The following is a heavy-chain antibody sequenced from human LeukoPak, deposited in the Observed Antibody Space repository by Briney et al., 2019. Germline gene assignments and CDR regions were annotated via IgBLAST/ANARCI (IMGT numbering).Heavy chain of an antibody. CDR2: FDPEDGET. J-gene: IGHJ4*02. V-gene: IGHV1-24*01. D-gene: IGHD5-24*01. CDR3: ATGIDGYNYFFDY. Sequence: ASVTVSCKVSGYTLTELSMHWVRQAPGKGLERMGGFDPEDGETIYAQKFQGRVTMTEDTSTDTAYMELSSLRSEDTAVYYCATGIDGYNYFFDYWGQGTLVTVSS. CDR1: GYTLTELS.